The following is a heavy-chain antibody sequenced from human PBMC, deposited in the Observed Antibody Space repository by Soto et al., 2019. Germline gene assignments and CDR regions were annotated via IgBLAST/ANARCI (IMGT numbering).Heavy chain of an antibody. V-gene: IGHV4-61*01. CDR1: GGSVSSDTHY. Sequence: SETLSLTCTVSGGSVSSDTHYWSWIRQPPGKRLEWIGFIYSSGSTNYNPSLKSRVTMSVDTSKNQFSLKLRSVIVADTAVYHCARFVISCRRTTCYTTADVCAQVTTATFS. D-gene: IGHD2-2*02. J-gene: IGHJ6*01. CDR3: ARFVISCRRTTCYTTADV. CDR2: IYSSGST.